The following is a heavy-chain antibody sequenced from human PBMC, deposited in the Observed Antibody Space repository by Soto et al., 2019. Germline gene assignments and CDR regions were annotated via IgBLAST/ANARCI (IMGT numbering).Heavy chain of an antibody. V-gene: IGHV4-39*01. CDR2: IYYSGST. Sequence: SETLSLTCTVSGGSISSSSYYWNWIRQPPGKGLEYIGSIYYSGSTYYNPSLNSRVTISVDTSKNQFSLKLTSVTAADTAVYFCARRESAHERRFDYWGQGTLVTVSS. D-gene: IGHD3-10*01. CDR1: GGSISSSSYY. J-gene: IGHJ4*02. CDR3: ARRESAHERRFDY.